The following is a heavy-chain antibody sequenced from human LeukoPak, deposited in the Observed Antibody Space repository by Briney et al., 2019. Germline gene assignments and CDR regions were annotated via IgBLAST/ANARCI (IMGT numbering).Heavy chain of an antibody. CDR1: GFTFSSYW. J-gene: IGHJ3*02. CDR2: RNSAGSST. CDR3: ARVPYYDSSGPRGAFDI. D-gene: IGHD3-22*01. Sequence: GWSLRLSCVPSGFTFSSYWMHWVRQAEGNGLVWVSLRNSAGSSTSYADSVKGRFTISSDNAKNTLYLQMTSLRAEHTAVYYCARVPYYDSSGPRGAFDIWGQGTMVTVSS. V-gene: IGHV3-74*01.